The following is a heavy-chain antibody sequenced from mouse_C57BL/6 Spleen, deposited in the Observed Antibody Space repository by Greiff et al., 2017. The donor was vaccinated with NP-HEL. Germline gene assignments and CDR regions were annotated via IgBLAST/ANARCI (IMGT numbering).Heavy chain of an antibody. D-gene: IGHD2-4*01. CDR1: GYSFTGYY. V-gene: IGHV1-31*01. CDR2: IYPYNGVS. CDR3: ARLGDYDEGYYFDY. Sequence: VQLQQSGPELVKPGASVKISCKASGYSFTGYYMHWVKQSHGNILDWIGYIYPYNGVSSYNQKFKGKATLTVDKSYSTAYMELRSLTSEDSAVYYCARLGDYDEGYYFDYWGQGTTLTVSS. J-gene: IGHJ2*01.